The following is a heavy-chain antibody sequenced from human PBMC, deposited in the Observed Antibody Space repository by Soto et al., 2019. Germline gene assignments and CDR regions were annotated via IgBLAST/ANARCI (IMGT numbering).Heavy chain of an antibody. CDR3: AKLVRDDVRRRYLDH. CDR1: GDSITASYSN. D-gene: IGHD3-10*02. V-gene: IGHV4-39*01. Sequence: SETLSLTCTVSGDSITASYSNWAWIRQPPGKGLEWTGTFYYSGTTSQNPPLRSQITISGDTSRNQFSLNLRSVTAADSGVYSCAKLVRDDVRRRYLDHWGQGTLVTVSS. CDR2: FYYSGTT. J-gene: IGHJ4*02.